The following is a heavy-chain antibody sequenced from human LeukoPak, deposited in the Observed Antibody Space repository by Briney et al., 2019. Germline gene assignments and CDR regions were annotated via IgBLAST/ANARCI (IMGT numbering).Heavy chain of an antibody. D-gene: IGHD6-13*01. CDR3: ARQGYGASWYHLDY. V-gene: IGHV4-4*07. CDR1: GGSINSYF. CDR2: IYTTGTT. Sequence: ASDTLSLTCTVSGGSINSYFWGWVRQPAGKGLEWIGRIYTTGTTHFNPSLRSRLTMSVDTSENLFSLNLSSVTAADTAVYYCARQGYGASWYHLDYWGRGTLVTVSS. J-gene: IGHJ4*02.